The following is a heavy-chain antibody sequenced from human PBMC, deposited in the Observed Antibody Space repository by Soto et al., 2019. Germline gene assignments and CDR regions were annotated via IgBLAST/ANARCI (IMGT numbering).Heavy chain of an antibody. Sequence: SETLSLTCTVSGGSISSSSYYWGWIRQPPGKGLEWIGSIYYSGSTYYNPSLKSRVTISVDTSKNQFSLKLSSVTAADTAVYYCAGTYGDYYYYYMDVWGKGTTVTVSS. CDR2: IYYSGST. J-gene: IGHJ6*03. V-gene: IGHV4-39*01. CDR3: AGTYGDYYYYYMDV. CDR1: GGSISSSSYY. D-gene: IGHD4-17*01.